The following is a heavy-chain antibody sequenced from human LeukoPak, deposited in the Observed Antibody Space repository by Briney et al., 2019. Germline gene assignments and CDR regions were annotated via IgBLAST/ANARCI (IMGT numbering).Heavy chain of an antibody. CDR2: IYYSGST. V-gene: IGHV4-39*07. D-gene: IGHD5-18*01. CDR3: ARDRGYGLIDY. J-gene: IGHJ4*02. CDR1: GGSISSSSYY. Sequence: PSETLSLTCTVSGGSISSSSYYWGWIRQPPGKGLEWIGSIYYSGSTYYNPSLKSRVTISVDTSKNQFSLKLSSVTAADTAVYYCARDRGYGLIDYWGQGTLVTVSS.